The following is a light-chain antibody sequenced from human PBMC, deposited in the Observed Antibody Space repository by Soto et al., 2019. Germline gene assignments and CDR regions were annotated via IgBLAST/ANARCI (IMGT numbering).Light chain of an antibody. Sequence: DIVMTQSPDSLAVSLGERATINCKSSQSILASSNNKNYLAWYQHKPGQPPKLLIFGASTRESGVPDRFSGSGSGTDCPLTISRLQAEDVAVYYCQQYYSDPRTFGPGTKVDIK. V-gene: IGKV4-1*01. CDR1: QSILASSNNKNY. CDR2: GAS. CDR3: QQYYSDPRT. J-gene: IGKJ3*01.